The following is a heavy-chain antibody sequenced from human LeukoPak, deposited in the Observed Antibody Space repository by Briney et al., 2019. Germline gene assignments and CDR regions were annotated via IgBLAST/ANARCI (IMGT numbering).Heavy chain of an antibody. Sequence: GGSLRLSCAASGFTFSGFGMHWVRQAPGKGLEWVAVISYDGSNKYYADSVKGRFTISRDNSKNTLYLQMNSLRAEDTAVYYCAKDRTVGASYWYFDLWGRGTLVTVSS. CDR2: ISYDGSNK. CDR3: AKDRTVGASYWYFDL. D-gene: IGHD1-26*01. V-gene: IGHV3-30*18. CDR1: GFTFSGFG. J-gene: IGHJ2*01.